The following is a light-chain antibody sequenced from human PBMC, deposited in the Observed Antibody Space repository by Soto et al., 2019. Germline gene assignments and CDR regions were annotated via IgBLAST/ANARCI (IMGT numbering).Light chain of an antibody. J-gene: IGLJ2*01. CDR2: EVS. CDR3: SSFAGSRVLV. V-gene: IGLV2-14*03. CDR1: SSDVGAYNY. Sequence: QSALTQPASVSGSPGQSITISCTGTSSDVGAYNYVSWYQQHPGKAPTLIIYEVSDRPSGVSNRFSGSKSGNTASLTISGLQAEDEADYYCSSFAGSRVLVLGGGTKVTVL.